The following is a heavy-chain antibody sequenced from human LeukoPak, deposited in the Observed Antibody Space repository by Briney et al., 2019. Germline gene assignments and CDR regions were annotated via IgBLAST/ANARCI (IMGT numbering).Heavy chain of an antibody. CDR2: IYHTGST. D-gene: IGHD5-24*01. CDR1: GGSISSYY. Sequence: SETLSLTCTVSGGSISSYYWRWIRQPPGKGLEWIGDIYHTGSTNYNPSLKSRVTISVDTSKNQFSLKLTSVTAADTAVYYCARTVATRGSRAFDIWXQGTMVTVSS. CDR3: ARTVATRGSRAFDI. V-gene: IGHV4-59*12. J-gene: IGHJ3*02.